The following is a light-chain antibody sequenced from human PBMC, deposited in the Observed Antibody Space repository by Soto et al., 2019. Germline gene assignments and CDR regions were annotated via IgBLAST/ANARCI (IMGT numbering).Light chain of an antibody. CDR3: QQYGSSLT. CDR2: GAS. Sequence: EIVLTQSPGTLSLSPGERATLSCRASQSVSSSYLAWYQQKPGQAPRLLIYGASSRATGIPDRFSGSGSGTEFTLTISRLEPEDFGVYFWQQYGSSLTFGQGTRLEIK. J-gene: IGKJ5*01. CDR1: QSVSSSY. V-gene: IGKV3-20*01.